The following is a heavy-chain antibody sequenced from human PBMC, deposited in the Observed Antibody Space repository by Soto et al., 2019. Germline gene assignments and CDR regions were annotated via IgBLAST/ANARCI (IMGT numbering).Heavy chain of an antibody. Sequence: SQTLSLTCAISGDSVSSNSAAWNWIRQSPSRGLEWLGRTYYRSKWYNDYAVSVKSRITINPDTSKNQFSLQLNSVTPEDTAVYYCARALTGLEPQYYYYYGMDVWGQGTTVTVSS. CDR3: ARALTGLEPQYYYYYGMDV. CDR2: TYYRSKWYN. CDR1: GDSVSSNSAA. D-gene: IGHD3-9*01. J-gene: IGHJ6*02. V-gene: IGHV6-1*01.